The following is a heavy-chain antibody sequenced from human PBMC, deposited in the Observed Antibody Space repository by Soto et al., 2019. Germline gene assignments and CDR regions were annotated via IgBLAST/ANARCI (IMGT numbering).Heavy chain of an antibody. CDR3: ARGEPNYDILTGYYGYNWFDP. CDR2: IIPNLGIA. D-gene: IGHD3-9*01. V-gene: IGHV1-69*02. J-gene: IGHJ5*02. Sequence: ASVKVSCKASGGTFSSYTISWVRQAPGQGLEWMGRIIPNLGIANYAQKFQGRVTMTADKSTSTAYMELSRLRSDDTAVYYCARGEPNYDILTGYYGYNWFDPWGQGTLVTVSS. CDR1: GGTFSSYT.